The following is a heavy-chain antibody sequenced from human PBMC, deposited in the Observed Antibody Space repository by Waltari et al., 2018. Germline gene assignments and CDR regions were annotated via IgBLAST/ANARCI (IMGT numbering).Heavy chain of an antibody. J-gene: IGHJ6*02. CDR3: ARGTSGYYPDYYYGMDV. CDR2: NIPIFGTA. V-gene: IGHV1-69*12. D-gene: IGHD3-22*01. CDR1: GGTFSSYA. Sequence: QVQLVQSGAEVKKPGSSVKVSCKASGGTFSSYAISWGRQAPGQGLEWMGGNIPIFGTANYAQKFQGRVTITADESTSTAYMELSSLRSEDTAVYYCARGTSGYYPDYYYGMDVWGQGTTVTVSS.